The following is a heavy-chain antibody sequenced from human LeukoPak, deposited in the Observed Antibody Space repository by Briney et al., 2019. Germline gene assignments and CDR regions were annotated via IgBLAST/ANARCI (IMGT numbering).Heavy chain of an antibody. CDR2: IRSSSSDI. Sequence: GGSLRLSCAASGFRFSTYSMNWVRHAPGQGREWSSSIRSSSSDIYYADSVKGRFTISRDNAENSLYLQMNSLRAEDTAVYYCVILPFLYYDSSGYSFDYWGQGTLVTVSS. CDR3: VILPFLYYDSSGYSFDY. V-gene: IGHV3-21*01. CDR1: GFRFSTYS. J-gene: IGHJ4*02. D-gene: IGHD3-22*01.